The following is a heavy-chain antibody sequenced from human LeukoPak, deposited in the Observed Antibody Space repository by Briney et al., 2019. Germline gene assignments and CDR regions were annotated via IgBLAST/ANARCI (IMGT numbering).Heavy chain of an antibody. J-gene: IGHJ5*02. V-gene: IGHV4-39*01. CDR1: GGSISSSTYY. Sequence: SETLSLTCSVSGGSISSSTYYWGWIRQPPGKGVEWIVNIYNSGSTYYNPSLKSRVTISVDTSKNQFSLKLSSVTAADTAVYYCARQAYSSNLGWFDPWGQGTLVTVSS. CDR2: IYNSGST. D-gene: IGHD6-13*01. CDR3: ARQAYSSNLGWFDP.